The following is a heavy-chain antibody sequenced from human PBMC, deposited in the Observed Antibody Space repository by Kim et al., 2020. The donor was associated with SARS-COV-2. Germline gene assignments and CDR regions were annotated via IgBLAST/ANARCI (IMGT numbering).Heavy chain of an antibody. CDR3: ARGGISGGSCLDY. CDR2: ISSSSSYI. D-gene: IGHD2-15*01. Sequence: GGSLRLSCAASGFTFSSYSMNWVRQAPGKGLEWVSSISSSSSYIYYADSVKGRFTISRDNAKNSLYLQMNSLRAEDTAVYYCARGGISGGSCLDYWGQGTLVTVSS. CDR1: GFTFSSYS. J-gene: IGHJ4*02. V-gene: IGHV3-21*04.